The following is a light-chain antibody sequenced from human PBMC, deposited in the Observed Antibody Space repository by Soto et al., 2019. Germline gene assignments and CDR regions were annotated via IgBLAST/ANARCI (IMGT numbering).Light chain of an antibody. CDR3: QQYGSSPIT. CDR1: QSVSSSY. J-gene: IGKJ5*01. Sequence: EIVLTQTPGTLSLSPGERATLSCRASQSVSSSYLAGYQQKPGQAPRLLIYGASNRATGIPDRFSGSGSGTDFTLTIRRLEPEDFAVYYCQQYGSSPITFGQGTRLEIK. CDR2: GAS. V-gene: IGKV3-20*01.